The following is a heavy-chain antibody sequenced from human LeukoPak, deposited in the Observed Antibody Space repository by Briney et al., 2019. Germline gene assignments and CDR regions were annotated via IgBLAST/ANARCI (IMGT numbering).Heavy chain of an antibody. CDR3: AKGGISHDAFDI. CDR1: GFTFSSYG. CDR2: IWYGGSNK. D-gene: IGHD2-15*01. Sequence: PGGSLRLSCAASGFTFSSYGMHWVRQAPGKGLEWVAVIWYGGSNKYYADSVKGRFTISRDNSKNTLYLQMNTLRAEDTAVYYCAKGGISHDAFDIWGQGTMVTVSS. J-gene: IGHJ3*02. V-gene: IGHV3-30*02.